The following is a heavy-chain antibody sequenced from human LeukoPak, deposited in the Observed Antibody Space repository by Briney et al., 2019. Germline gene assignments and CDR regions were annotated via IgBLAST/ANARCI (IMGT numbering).Heavy chain of an antibody. D-gene: IGHD6-19*01. Sequence: LETLSLTCSVYGGSFSGYYWTWVRQPPGKGLEWIGEIDHSESANHSPSLKSRLTMSVDTSKSQFSLRLNSVTAADTATYYCARRYSSGFYYFDYWGQGALVTVSS. V-gene: IGHV4-34*01. J-gene: IGHJ4*02. CDR2: IDHSESA. CDR3: ARRYSSGFYYFDY. CDR1: GGSFSGYY.